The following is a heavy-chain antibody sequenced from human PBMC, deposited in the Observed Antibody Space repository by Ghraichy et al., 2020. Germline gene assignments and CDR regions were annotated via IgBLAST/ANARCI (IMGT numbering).Heavy chain of an antibody. J-gene: IGHJ6*02. D-gene: IGHD3-3*01. CDR1: GYTFTSYG. Sequence: ASVKVSCKASGYTFTSYGISWVRQAPGQGLEWMGWISAYNGNTNYAQKLQGRVTMTTDTSTSTAYMELRSLRSDDTAVYYCARGDTYYDFWSGYMDVWGQGTTVTVSS. V-gene: IGHV1-18*01. CDR3: ARGDTYYDFWSGYMDV. CDR2: ISAYNGNT.